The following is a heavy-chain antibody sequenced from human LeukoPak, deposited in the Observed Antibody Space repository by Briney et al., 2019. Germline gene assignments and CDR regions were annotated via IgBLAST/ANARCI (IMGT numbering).Heavy chain of an antibody. V-gene: IGHV3-23*01. CDR1: GFTFCDYY. CDR3: AKDHVAGDGYYYYGMDV. J-gene: IGHJ6*02. D-gene: IGHD4-17*01. CDR2: ISGSGGST. Sequence: GGSLRLSCAASGFTFCDYYMSWIRQAPGKGLEWVSAISGSGGSTYYADSVKGRFTISRDNSKNTLYLQMNSLRAEDTAVYYCAKDHVAGDGYYYYGMDVWGQGTTVTVSS.